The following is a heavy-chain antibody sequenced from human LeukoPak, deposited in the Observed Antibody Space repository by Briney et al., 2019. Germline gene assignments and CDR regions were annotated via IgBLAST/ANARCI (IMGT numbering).Heavy chain of an antibody. CDR2: ISTSGSTT. J-gene: IGHJ4*02. V-gene: IGHV3-48*03. D-gene: IGHD3-10*02. CDR1: GFTFSDYE. Sequence: GGSLRLSCAASGFTFSDYEINWVRQAPGKGLEWVSCISTSGSTTYYADSEKGRFTISRDNAKNSLFLQMNTLTAEDTAVYYCARGALHVFDYWGQGTPVTVSS. CDR3: ARGALHVFDY.